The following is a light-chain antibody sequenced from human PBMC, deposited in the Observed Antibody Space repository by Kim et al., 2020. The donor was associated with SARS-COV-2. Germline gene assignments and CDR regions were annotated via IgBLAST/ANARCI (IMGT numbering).Light chain of an antibody. CDR1: QSISSY. CDR2: TAS. J-gene: IGKJ2*01. V-gene: IGKV1-39*01. Sequence: SASVGDRVPITCRASQSISSYLNWYQQKPGKAPKLLIYTASNLQSGVPSRFSGSGSGTDFTLTISSLQPEDFATYYCQQGYSTPYTFGQGTKLEI. CDR3: QQGYSTPYT.